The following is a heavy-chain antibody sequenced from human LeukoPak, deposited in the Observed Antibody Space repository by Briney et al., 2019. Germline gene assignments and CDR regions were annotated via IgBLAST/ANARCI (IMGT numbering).Heavy chain of an antibody. J-gene: IGHJ4*02. Sequence: PGGSLRLSCAVSGLTFSNAWMSWVRQAPGKGLESVGRIKSKTGGGSTDYAAPVKGRFSISRDDSINTLYLQMNGLKTEDTAVYYCTTGGGTSDYWGQGTLVTVSS. CDR1: GLTFSNAW. CDR2: IKSKTGGGST. V-gene: IGHV3-15*01. CDR3: TTGGGTSDY. D-gene: IGHD1-1*01.